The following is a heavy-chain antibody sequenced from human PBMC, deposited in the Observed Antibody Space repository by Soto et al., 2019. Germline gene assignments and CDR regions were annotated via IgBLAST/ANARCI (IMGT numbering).Heavy chain of an antibody. D-gene: IGHD3-22*01. CDR1: GFTVSSNY. Sequence: GGSLRLSCAASGFTVSSNYMSWVRQAPGKGLEWVSVIYSGGSTYYADSVKGRFTISRDNSKNTLYLQMNSLRAEDTAVYYCASHSMVIVVVDFDYWGQGTLVTVSS. CDR3: ASHSMVIVVVDFDY. CDR2: IYSGGST. J-gene: IGHJ4*02. V-gene: IGHV3-66*04.